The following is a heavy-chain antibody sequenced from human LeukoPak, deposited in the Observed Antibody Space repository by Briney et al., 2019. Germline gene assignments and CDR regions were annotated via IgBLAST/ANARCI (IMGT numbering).Heavy chain of an antibody. D-gene: IGHD3-22*01. CDR2: ISGSGGNT. V-gene: IGHV3-23*01. J-gene: IGHJ4*02. CDR3: AKTNGYYSD. Sequence: GRSLRLSCAASGFTVSSYGMSWVRQAPGKGLEWVSGISGSGGNTYYANSVESRFTISRDNSKNSLSLQVSSLSAEDTAVYYCAKTNGYYSDWGQGTLVTVSS. CDR1: GFTVSSYG.